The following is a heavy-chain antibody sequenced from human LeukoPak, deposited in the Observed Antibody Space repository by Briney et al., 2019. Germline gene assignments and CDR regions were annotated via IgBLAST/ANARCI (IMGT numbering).Heavy chain of an antibody. CDR2: IKDSGIEK. CDR1: GFTFSSYS. D-gene: IGHD3-3*01. Sequence: GGSLRLSCAGSGFTFSSYSMGWVRQAPGKGLEWVTNIKDSGIEKEYVDSVKGRFTISRDNAKNSLYLQMNSLRVEDTALYFCARWRGAQSEFDYWGQGTQVTVSS. V-gene: IGHV3-7*01. CDR3: ARWRGAQSEFDY. J-gene: IGHJ4*02.